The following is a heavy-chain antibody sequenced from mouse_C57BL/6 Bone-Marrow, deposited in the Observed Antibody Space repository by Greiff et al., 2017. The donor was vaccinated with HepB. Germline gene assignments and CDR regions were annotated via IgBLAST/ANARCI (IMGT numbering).Heavy chain of an antibody. D-gene: IGHD1-1*01. Sequence: EVKLEESGGGLVQPGGSMKLSCAASGFTFSDAWMDWVRQSPEKGLEWVAEIRNKANNHATYYAESVKGRFTISRDDSKSSVYLQMNSLRAEDTGIYYCTRPYYYGSSWDYAMDYWGQGTSVTVSS. V-gene: IGHV6-6*01. CDR3: TRPYYYGSSWDYAMDY. J-gene: IGHJ4*01. CDR2: IRNKANNHAT. CDR1: GFTFSDAW.